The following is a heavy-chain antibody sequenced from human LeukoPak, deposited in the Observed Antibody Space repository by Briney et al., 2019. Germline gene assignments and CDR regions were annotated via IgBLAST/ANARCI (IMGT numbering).Heavy chain of an antibody. D-gene: IGHD3-10*01. J-gene: IGHJ4*02. CDR1: GFTFSSYS. CDR3: ARDLGLVRGVPTASDY. CDR2: ISSSRSYI. Sequence: GGSLRLSCAASGFTFSSYSMNWVRQAPGKGLEWVSSISSSRSYIYYADSVKGRFTISRDNAKNSLYLQMNSLRAEDTAVYYCARDLGLVRGVPTASDYWGQGTLVTVSS. V-gene: IGHV3-21*01.